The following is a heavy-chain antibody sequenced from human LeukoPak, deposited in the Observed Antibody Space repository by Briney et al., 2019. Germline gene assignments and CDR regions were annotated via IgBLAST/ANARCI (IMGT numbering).Heavy chain of an antibody. CDR3: TTDGFGSSRYYFDY. J-gene: IGHJ4*02. Sequence: GGSLRLSCAASGFTFSNAWMIWVRHAPGKGRKWVGRIKSKTDGETTDYAAHVKGKFTISRDESKNTLYLQMNSLKTEDTAVYYCTTDGFGSSRYYFDYGGQGTLVSVSS. V-gene: IGHV3-15*01. CDR1: GFTFSNAW. CDR2: IKSKTDGETT. D-gene: IGHD6-13*01.